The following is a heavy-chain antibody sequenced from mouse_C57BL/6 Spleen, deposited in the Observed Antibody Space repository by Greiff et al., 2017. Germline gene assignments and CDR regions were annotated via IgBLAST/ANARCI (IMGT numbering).Heavy chain of an antibody. CDR3: ARVHFTATVFDY. CDR2: INYDGSST. V-gene: IGHV5-16*01. J-gene: IGHJ2*01. CDR1: GFTFSDYY. D-gene: IGHD1-1*01. Sequence: EVKLMDSEGGLVQPGSSMKLSCTASGFTFSDYYMAWVRQVPEKGLEWVANINYDGSSTYYLDSLKSRFIISRDNAKNILYLQMSSLKSEDTATYYCARVHFTATVFDYWGQGTTLTVSS.